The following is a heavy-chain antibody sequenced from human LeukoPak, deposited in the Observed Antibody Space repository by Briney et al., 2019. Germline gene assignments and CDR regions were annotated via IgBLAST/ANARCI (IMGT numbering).Heavy chain of an antibody. CDR1: GGSISSNSYY. J-gene: IGHJ4*02. Sequence: PSETLSLTCAVSGGSISSNSYYWGWIRQPPGKGLEWIGSIYYSGSTYYNPSLKSRVTISVDTSKNQFSLKLSSVTAADTAVYYCARWRRGDRQKAYDYWGQGTLVTVSS. V-gene: IGHV4-39*07. CDR2: IYYSGST. D-gene: IGHD2-21*02. CDR3: ARWRRGDRQKAYDY.